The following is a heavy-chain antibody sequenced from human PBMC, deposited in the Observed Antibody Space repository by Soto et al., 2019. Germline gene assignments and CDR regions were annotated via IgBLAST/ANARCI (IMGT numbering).Heavy chain of an antibody. CDR3: AKSGEESYDYIWGSYDY. CDR2: ISGSGGST. J-gene: IGHJ4*02. Sequence: GGSLRLSCAASGFTFSSYAMSWVRQAPGKGLEWVSAISGSGGSTYYADSVKGRFTISRDNSKNTLYLQMNSLRAEDTAVYYCAKSGEESYDYIWGSYDYWGQGTLVTVSS. V-gene: IGHV3-23*01. CDR1: GFTFSSYA. D-gene: IGHD3-16*01.